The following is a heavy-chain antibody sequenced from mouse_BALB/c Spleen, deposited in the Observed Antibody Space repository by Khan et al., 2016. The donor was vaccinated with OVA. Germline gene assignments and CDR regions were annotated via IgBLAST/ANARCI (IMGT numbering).Heavy chain of an antibody. CDR1: GYTFTDYN. V-gene: IGHV1-77*01. J-gene: IGHJ3*01. CDR2: IYPGSNNT. CDR3: GRELGAWFPY. Sequence: QVQLKESGAELARPGASVKLSCKASGYTFTDYNINWVKQRTGQGLEWIGEIYPGSNNTYYNEKFKGKATLTADKSSSTAYMQLSSLTSEDSAGDFCGRELGAWFPYGGQGTLVTVS.